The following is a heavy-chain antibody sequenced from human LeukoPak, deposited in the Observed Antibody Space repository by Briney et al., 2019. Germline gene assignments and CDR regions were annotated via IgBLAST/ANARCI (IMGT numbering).Heavy chain of an antibody. CDR2: ISSSSNTI. CDR3: ARDGFDFWSGYPTTVDY. D-gene: IGHD3-3*01. CDR1: GFTFSSFS. Sequence: GGSLRLPCAASGFTFSSFSMNWVRQAPGKGLEWVSYISSSSNTIYYADSVKGRFTISRDNANNSLYLQMNSLRAEDTAVYYCARDGFDFWSGYPTTVDYWGQGRLVTVSS. J-gene: IGHJ4*02. V-gene: IGHV3-48*01.